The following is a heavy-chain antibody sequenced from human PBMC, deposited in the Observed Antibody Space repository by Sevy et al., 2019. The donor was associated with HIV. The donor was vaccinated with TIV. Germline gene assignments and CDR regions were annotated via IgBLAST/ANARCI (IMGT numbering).Heavy chain of an antibody. J-gene: IGHJ4*02. CDR2: ISTSGSTI. Sequence: GGSLRLSCVASGFSFIHENMNWVRQAPGKGLEWLSYISTSGSTIYQADSVKGRFTNSRDNAKNSLFLQMNSLRVEDTAIYDCVRDWDDKFSYGDSDPAVDCWGQGTLVTVSS. D-gene: IGHD2-21*02. CDR3: VRDWDDKFSYGDSDPAVDC. V-gene: IGHV3-48*04. CDR1: GFSFIHEN.